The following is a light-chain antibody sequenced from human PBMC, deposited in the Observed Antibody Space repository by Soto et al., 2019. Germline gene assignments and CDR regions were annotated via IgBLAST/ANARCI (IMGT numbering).Light chain of an antibody. Sequence: QSALTQAASVSVSPGQSITISCTGTSSDVGAYDFVSWYQQHPDKAPKLMIYEVSNRPSGVSNRFSGSKSVNTATLTISGLQAEDEADYYCSSYTSSSTRVFGNGTKVTVL. J-gene: IGLJ1*01. CDR1: SSDVGAYDF. V-gene: IGLV2-14*03. CDR3: SSYTSSSTRV. CDR2: EVS.